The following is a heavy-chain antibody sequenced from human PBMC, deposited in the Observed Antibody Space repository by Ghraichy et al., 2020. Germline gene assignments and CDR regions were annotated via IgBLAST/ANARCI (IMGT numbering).Heavy chain of an antibody. V-gene: IGHV3-7*01. CDR2: INEDGSQR. D-gene: IGHD1/OR15-1a*01. CDR3: ARNRVANNY. J-gene: IGHJ4*02. Sequence: GGSLRLSCAASGFTFSSFWMSWVRQAPGKGLEWVANINEDGSQRNYVDSVKGRFTDSRDNAKNSLDLQMNSLRAEDTAVYYCARNRVANNYWGQGTLVTVSS. CDR1: GFTFSSFW.